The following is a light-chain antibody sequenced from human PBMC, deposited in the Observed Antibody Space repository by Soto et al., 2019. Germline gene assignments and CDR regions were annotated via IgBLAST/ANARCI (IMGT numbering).Light chain of an antibody. CDR1: QSVLSSSNNKDY. J-gene: IGKJ2*01. V-gene: IGKV4-1*01. CDR3: RQFHSDPYT. CDR2: WSS. Sequence: DIVMTQSPDSLAVSLGERATINCKSSQSVLSSSNNKDYLAWYQQKPEQPPKLLVSWSSTREYGVPDRLSGSGSGTHFTLPIRRLQAEDVAVYYCRQFHSDPYTFGQGTQLEIK.